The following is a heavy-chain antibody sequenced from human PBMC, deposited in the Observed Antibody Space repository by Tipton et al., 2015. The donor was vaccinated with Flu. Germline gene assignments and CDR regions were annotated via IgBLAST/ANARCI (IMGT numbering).Heavy chain of an antibody. CDR3: ARHTASYYYYYYMDV. D-gene: IGHD6-25*01. V-gene: IGHV4-4*07. CDR2: IYTSGST. Sequence: TLSLTCTVSGGSISSYYWSWIRQPAGKGLEWIGRIYTSGSTNYNPSLKSRVTMSVDTSKNQFSLKLSSVTAADTAVYYCARHTASYYYYYYMDVWGKGTTVTVSS. CDR1: GGSISSYY. J-gene: IGHJ6*03.